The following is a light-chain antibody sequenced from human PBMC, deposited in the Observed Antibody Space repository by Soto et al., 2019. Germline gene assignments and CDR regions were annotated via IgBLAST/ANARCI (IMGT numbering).Light chain of an antibody. CDR3: QYYGSSPWT. V-gene: IGKV3-15*01. CDR1: QSVNSN. J-gene: IGKJ1*01. Sequence: EIVMTQSPATLSVSPGERATLSCRASQSVNSNLAWYRQKPGQAPRLLISDASTRATGVPARFSGSGSGTDFTLTISRLEPEDFAVYYCQYYGSSPWTFGQGTKVEIK. CDR2: DAS.